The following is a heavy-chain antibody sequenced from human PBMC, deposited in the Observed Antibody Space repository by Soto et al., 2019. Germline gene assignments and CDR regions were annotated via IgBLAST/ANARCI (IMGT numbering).Heavy chain of an antibody. J-gene: IGHJ4*02. CDR3: AHRNVEVVGGSTNTVDY. Sequence: QITLKESGPTLVKPTQTLTLTCTFSGFSLSTGGVGVGWIRQPPGKALEWLALIYWDDDKRYRTSLQNRLTITADTSYNQVVLSMSNMGPDATATYCGAHRNVEVVGGSTNTVDYWGQGALVTVSS. CDR1: GFSLSTGGVG. D-gene: IGHD2-15*01. CDR2: IYWDDDK. V-gene: IGHV2-5*02.